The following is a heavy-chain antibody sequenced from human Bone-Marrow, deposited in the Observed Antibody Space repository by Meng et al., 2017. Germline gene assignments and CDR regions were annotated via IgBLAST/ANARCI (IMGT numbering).Heavy chain of an antibody. D-gene: IGHD1-26*01. CDR2: ISNDGSEK. Sequence: GESLKISCAASEFSINTYALHWVRQAPGKGLEWVAVISNDGSEKYYADSLKGRFTLSRDNSENILYLQMNSLRVEDSAVYYCARGMGASQPRSRYFDYWGQGTLVTVSS. CDR1: EFSINTYA. CDR3: ARGMGASQPRSRYFDY. J-gene: IGHJ4*02. V-gene: IGHV3-30*01.